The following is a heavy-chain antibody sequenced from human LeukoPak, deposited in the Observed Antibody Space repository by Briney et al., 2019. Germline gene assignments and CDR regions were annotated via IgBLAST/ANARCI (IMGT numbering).Heavy chain of an antibody. CDR1: GGSFSGYY. J-gene: IGHJ5*02. V-gene: IGHV4-34*01. CDR3: AREKGYCSSTNCFDKWFDP. Sequence: PSETLSLTCAVYGGSFSGYYWSWIRQPPGKGLEWIGEINHSGSTNYNPSLKSRVTISVDTSKNQFSLKLSSVTAADTAVYYCAREKGYCSSTNCFDKWFDPWGQGTLVTVSS. CDR2: INHSGST. D-gene: IGHD2-2*01.